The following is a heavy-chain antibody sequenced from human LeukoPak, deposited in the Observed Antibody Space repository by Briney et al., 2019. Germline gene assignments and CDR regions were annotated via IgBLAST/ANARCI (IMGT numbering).Heavy chain of an antibody. V-gene: IGHV3-48*03. CDR3: ARGFISGSRYYFYGVDV. CDR1: GFTFSSYE. Sequence: PGGSLRLSCAASGFTFSSYEMNWVRQAPGKGLEWVSHSSSSGSTIYYAGSVKGRFTIARDNAKNSVYLQMNSLRAEDTAVYYCARGFISGSRYYFYGVDVWGQGTTVTVSS. J-gene: IGHJ6*02. CDR2: SSSSGSTI. D-gene: IGHD3-10*01.